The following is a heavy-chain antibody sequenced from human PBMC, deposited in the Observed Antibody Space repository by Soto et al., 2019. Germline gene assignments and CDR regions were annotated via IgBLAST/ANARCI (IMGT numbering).Heavy chain of an antibody. CDR1: GGTFSSYA. V-gene: IGHV1-69*01. J-gene: IGHJ4*02. CDR2: IIPIFGTA. D-gene: IGHD3-16*02. Sequence: QVQLVQSGAEVKKPGSSVKVSCKASGGTFSSYAISWVRQAPGQGLEWMGGIIPIFGTANYAQKFQGRVTITADESTSTAYMELSSLRSEDTAVYYFARDQNYDYVWGSYRYNRVNDYWGQGTLVTVSS. CDR3: ARDQNYDYVWGSYRYNRVNDY.